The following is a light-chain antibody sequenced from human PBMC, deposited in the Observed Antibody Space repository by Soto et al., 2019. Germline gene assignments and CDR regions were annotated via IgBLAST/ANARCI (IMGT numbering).Light chain of an antibody. CDR2: DAS. CDR1: QSIATW. V-gene: IGKV1-5*01. J-gene: IGKJ1*01. CDR3: QQYHTYWA. Sequence: DIQMTQSPSTLSASVGDRVTITCRASQSIATWLAWYQQKPGKAPNLLSYDASNLQSGVPSRFSGSGSGTEFTLTISSLQPDDFATYYCQQYHTYWAFGQGPKVEIK.